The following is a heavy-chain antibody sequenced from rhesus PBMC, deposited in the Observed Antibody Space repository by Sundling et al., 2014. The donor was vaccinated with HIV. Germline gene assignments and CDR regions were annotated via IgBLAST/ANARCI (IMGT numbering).Heavy chain of an antibody. CDR2: IYGNSGST. V-gene: IGHV4-147*01. D-gene: IGHD5-24*01. J-gene: IGHJ6*01. CDR3: ARAAGGYALFDL. Sequence: QVQLQESGPGVVKPSETLSLTCAVSGGSFSGNYWGWIRQPPGKGLEWIGNIYGNSGSTHYNPSLKSRVTLSVNTSNNQLFLKLTSVTAADTAVYYCARAAGGYALFDLWGQGVVVTVSS. CDR1: GGSFSGNY.